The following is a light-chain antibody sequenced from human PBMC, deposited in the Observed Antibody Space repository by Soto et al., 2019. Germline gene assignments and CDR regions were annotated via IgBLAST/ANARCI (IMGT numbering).Light chain of an antibody. V-gene: IGKV1-33*01. Sequence: DIQMPQSPSSLSASVGDRVTITCQASQDISNYLNWYQQKPGKAPKLLIYDASNLETGVPSRFSGSGSGTDFTFSISSRQAEDIATYYCPQYDNLLPGLTFGGGAKVVIK. J-gene: IGKJ4*01. CDR3: PQYDNLLPGLT. CDR2: DAS. CDR1: QDISNY.